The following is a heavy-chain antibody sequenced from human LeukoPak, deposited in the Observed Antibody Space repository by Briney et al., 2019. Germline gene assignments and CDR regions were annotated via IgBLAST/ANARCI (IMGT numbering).Heavy chain of an antibody. D-gene: IGHD6-19*01. Sequence: SETLSLTCAVYGGSFSGSYWTWIRQPPGKGLEWIGEINHSGSTNYNPSLKSRVTISVDTSKNQFSLKLSSVTAADTAVYYCARGGGSGWPYYYYGMDVWGQGTTVTVSS. CDR1: GGSFSGSY. J-gene: IGHJ6*02. CDR2: INHSGST. V-gene: IGHV4-34*01. CDR3: ARGGGSGWPYYYYGMDV.